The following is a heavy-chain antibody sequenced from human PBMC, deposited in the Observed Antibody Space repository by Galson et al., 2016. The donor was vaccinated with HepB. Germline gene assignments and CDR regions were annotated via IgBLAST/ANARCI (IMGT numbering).Heavy chain of an antibody. CDR1: GYTFTSYA. J-gene: IGHJ4*02. CDR3: ARDHGSSWNYYFDH. Sequence: SVKVSCKASGYTFTSYAMHWVHQAPGQRLEWMGWINAGNNNTKYSQKFQGRVTITRDTSASTVYMELSSLRSEDTAVFYCARDHGSSWNYYFDHWGQGTLVTVSS. V-gene: IGHV1-3*01. D-gene: IGHD6-13*01. CDR2: INAGNNNT.